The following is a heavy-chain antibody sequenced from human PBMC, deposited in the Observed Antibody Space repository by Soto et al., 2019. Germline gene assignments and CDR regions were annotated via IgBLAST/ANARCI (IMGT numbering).Heavy chain of an antibody. V-gene: IGHV1-8*02. Sequence: ASVKVSCKASGYTFTSYAMHWVRQAPGQRLEWMGWINPNSGNTGYAQKFQGRVTMTRNTSISTAYMELSSLRSEDTAVYYCAREIGSFYDFWSGYPHNMDVWGKGTTVTVSS. D-gene: IGHD3-3*01. CDR3: AREIGSFYDFWSGYPHNMDV. CDR1: GYTFTSYA. J-gene: IGHJ6*03. CDR2: INPNSGNT.